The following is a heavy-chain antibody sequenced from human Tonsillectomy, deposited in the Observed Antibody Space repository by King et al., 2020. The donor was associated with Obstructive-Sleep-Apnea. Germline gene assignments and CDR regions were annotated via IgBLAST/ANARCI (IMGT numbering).Heavy chain of an antibody. CDR1: GFSLSSSGMC. V-gene: IGHV2-70*11. D-gene: IGHD1-20*01. CDR2: VDWDDDK. J-gene: IGHJ6*02. Sequence: VTLKESGPALVKSTQTLTLTCTFSGFSLSSSGMCVSWLRQPPGKALEWLARVDWDDDKYYSTSLKTRLTISKDTSKNQVVLTMTNMDPVDTATYYCARPTRIIGPTGNYYPMDVWGQGTTVTVSS. CDR3: ARPTRIIGPTGNYYPMDV.